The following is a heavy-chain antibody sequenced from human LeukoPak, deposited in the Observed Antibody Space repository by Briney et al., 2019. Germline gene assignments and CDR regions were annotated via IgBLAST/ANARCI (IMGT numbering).Heavy chain of an antibody. CDR2: MNPNSGNT. CDR3: ARGYYYYDSSGYYYYYGMDV. Sequence: GASVKVSCKASGYTFTSYDINWVRQATGQGLEWMGWMNPNSGNTGYAQKFQDRVTMTRNTSINTAYMELSSLRSEDTAVYYCARGYYYYDSSGYYYYYGMDVWGQGTTVTVSS. V-gene: IGHV1-8*01. CDR1: GYTFTSYD. J-gene: IGHJ6*02. D-gene: IGHD3-22*01.